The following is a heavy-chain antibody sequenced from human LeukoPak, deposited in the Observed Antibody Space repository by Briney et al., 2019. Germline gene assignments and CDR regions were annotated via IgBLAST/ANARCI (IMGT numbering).Heavy chain of an antibody. CDR3: ARLMKSGGRPPWFDH. D-gene: IGHD2-15*01. V-gene: IGHV1-8*01. Sequence: GASVKVSCKASGYTFTSYDINWVRQATGQGLEWMGWMNPNSGNTGYAQKFQGRVTMTRNTSISTAYMELSSLRSEGTAVYYCARLMKSGGRPPWFDHWGQGTLVTVSS. J-gene: IGHJ5*02. CDR1: GYTFTSYD. CDR2: MNPNSGNT.